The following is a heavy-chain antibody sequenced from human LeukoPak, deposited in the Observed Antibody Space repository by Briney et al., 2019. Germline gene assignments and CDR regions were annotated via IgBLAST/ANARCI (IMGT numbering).Heavy chain of an antibody. V-gene: IGHV4-59*12. J-gene: IGHJ4*02. CDR3: ARSPGRDLYYFDY. CDR2: IYYSGST. CDR1: GGSISSYY. D-gene: IGHD3-10*01. Sequence: PSETLSLTCTVSGGSISSYYWSWIRQPPGKGLEGIGYIYYSGSTNYNPSLKSRVTISVDTSKNQFSLKLSSVTAADTAVYYCARSPGRDLYYFDYWGQGTLVTVSS.